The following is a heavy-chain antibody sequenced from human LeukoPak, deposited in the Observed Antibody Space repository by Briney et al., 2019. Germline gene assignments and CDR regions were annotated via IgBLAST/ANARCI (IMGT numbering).Heavy chain of an antibody. D-gene: IGHD5-12*01. CDR1: GYSFTTYG. V-gene: IGHV1-8*02. Sequence: GASVTVSCKASGYSFTTYGINWVRQAPGQGLEWMGWIRIYNGNIHYAQKFQGRVTMTRNTSISTAYMELSSLRSEDTAVYYCARGGYSGYDWGGFDYWGQGTLVTVSS. J-gene: IGHJ4*02. CDR3: ARGGYSGYDWGGFDY. CDR2: IRIYNGNI.